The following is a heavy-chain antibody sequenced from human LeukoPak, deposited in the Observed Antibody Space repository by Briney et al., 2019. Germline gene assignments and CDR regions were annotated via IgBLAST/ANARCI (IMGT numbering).Heavy chain of an antibody. J-gene: IGHJ6*03. D-gene: IGHD2-8*01. CDR3: AREAGLIHYYYMDA. CDR1: SGSISTSNYY. V-gene: IGHV4-39*07. Sequence: SETLSLTCTVSSGSISTSNYYWGWVRQPPGKALEWIGNIFYSGSTYYSPSLKSRVTISVDTSKNQFSLKLSSVTAADTAVYYCAREAGLIHYYYMDAWGKGTTVTVSS. CDR2: IFYSGST.